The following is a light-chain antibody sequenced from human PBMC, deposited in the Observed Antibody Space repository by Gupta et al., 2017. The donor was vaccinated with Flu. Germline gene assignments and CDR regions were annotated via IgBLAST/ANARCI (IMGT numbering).Light chain of an antibody. Sequence: VTRGQRASISCRSSQSLVHSNGNTYLHWFQQRPGQSPRRLSYKVSNRDSGVPDRVSGSGSGTDFTLKISRVEADDVGVYDCMQGTGWPYAFGKGTRLEI. CDR1: QSLVHSNGNTY. CDR3: MQGTGWPYA. J-gene: IGKJ2*01. CDR2: KVS. V-gene: IGKV2-30*02.